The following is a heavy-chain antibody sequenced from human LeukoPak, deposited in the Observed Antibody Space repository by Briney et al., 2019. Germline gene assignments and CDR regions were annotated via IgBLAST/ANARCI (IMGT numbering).Heavy chain of an antibody. Sequence: SETLSLTCAVYGGSFSGYYWSWIRQPPGKGLEWIGSIYYSGSTYYNSSLKSRVTISVDTSKNQFSLKLSSVTAADTAVYYCARPPCSGYSCYGYWGQGTLVTVSS. CDR1: GGSFSGYY. CDR2: IYYSGST. D-gene: IGHD2-15*01. J-gene: IGHJ4*02. V-gene: IGHV4-34*01. CDR3: ARPPCSGYSCYGY.